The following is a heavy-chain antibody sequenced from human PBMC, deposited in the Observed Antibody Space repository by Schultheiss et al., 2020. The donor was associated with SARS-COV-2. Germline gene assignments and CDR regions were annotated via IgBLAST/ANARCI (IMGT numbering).Heavy chain of an antibody. D-gene: IGHD2-2*01. V-gene: IGHV1-2*06. CDR1: GYTFTDYY. CDR2: INPNSGGT. J-gene: IGHJ3*02. Sequence: ASVKVSCKASGYTFTDYYMHWLRQAPGQGLEWMGRINPNSGGTNYAQKFQGRITMARDTSISTAYMELTSLTSDDTAVYYCAREPGSTSYAFDIWGQGTMVTVSS. CDR3: AREPGSTSYAFDI.